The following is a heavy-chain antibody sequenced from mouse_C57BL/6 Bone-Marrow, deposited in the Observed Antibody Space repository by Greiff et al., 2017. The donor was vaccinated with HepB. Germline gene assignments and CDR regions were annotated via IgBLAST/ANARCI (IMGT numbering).Heavy chain of an antibody. V-gene: IGHV1-69*01. CDR1: GYTFTSYW. J-gene: IGHJ2*01. CDR2: IDPSDSYT. CDR3: ARSDY. Sequence: VQLQQPGAELVMPGASVKLSCKASGYTFTSYWMHWVKQRPGQGLEWIGEIDPSDSYTNYNQKFKGKSTLTVDKSSSTAYMQLSSLSSEDSAVYYCARSDYWGQGTTLTVSS.